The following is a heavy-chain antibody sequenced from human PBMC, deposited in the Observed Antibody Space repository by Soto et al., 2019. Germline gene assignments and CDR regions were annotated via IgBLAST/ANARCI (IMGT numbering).Heavy chain of an antibody. J-gene: IGHJ2*01. Sequence: SETLSLTCTVSGGSISSYYWSWIRQPPGKGLEWIGYIYYSGSTNYNPSLKSRVTISVDTSKNQFSLKLSSVTAADTAVDYCARVMRASRTLNWYFDLWGRGTLVTVSS. CDR1: GGSISSYY. D-gene: IGHD2-8*01. CDR3: ARVMRASRTLNWYFDL. V-gene: IGHV4-59*01. CDR2: IYYSGST.